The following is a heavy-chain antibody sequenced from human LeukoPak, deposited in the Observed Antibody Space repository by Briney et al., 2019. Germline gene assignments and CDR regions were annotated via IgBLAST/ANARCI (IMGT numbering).Heavy chain of an antibody. CDR3: VRDYESSGYFDY. V-gene: IGHV1-46*01. Sequence: ASVKVSCKASGYTFTRYYMQWVRQAPGQGLEWMGIINPSSGGTRYAQKFQGRVTMTRDTSTGTLYMELSSLRSEDTAMYYCVRDYESSGYFDYWGQGTPVTVSS. D-gene: IGHD3-22*01. J-gene: IGHJ4*02. CDR1: GYTFTRYY. CDR2: INPSSGGT.